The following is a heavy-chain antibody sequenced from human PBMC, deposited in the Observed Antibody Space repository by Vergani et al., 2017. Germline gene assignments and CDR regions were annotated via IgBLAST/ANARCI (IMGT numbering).Heavy chain of an antibody. D-gene: IGHD3-22*01. CDR3: ARDYPGYYDSSGWRAFDI. CDR2: ISYDGSNK. V-gene: IGHV3-30*01. J-gene: IGHJ3*02. CDR1: GFTFSSYA. Sequence: QVQLVESGGGVVQPGRSLRLSCAASGFTFSSYAMHWVRQAPGKGLEWVAVISYDGSNKYYADSVKGRFTISRDNSKNTLYLQMNSLRAEDTAVYYCARDYPGYYDSSGWRAFDIWGQGTMVTVSS.